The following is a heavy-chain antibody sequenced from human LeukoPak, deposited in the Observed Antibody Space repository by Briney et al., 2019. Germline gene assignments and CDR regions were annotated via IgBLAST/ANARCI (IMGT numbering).Heavy chain of an antibody. V-gene: IGHV1-69*05. CDR3: ARGAGGKRRGDYYYYMDV. D-gene: IGHD3-10*01. CDR1: VGTFSSYA. J-gene: IGHJ6*03. CDR2: IIPIFGTA. Sequence: GSSVKVSCKASVGTFSSYAISWVRQAPGQGLEWMGGIIPIFGTANYAQKFQGRVTITTDESTSTAYMELSSLRSEDTAVYYCARGAGGKRRGDYYYYMDVWGKGTTVTVSS.